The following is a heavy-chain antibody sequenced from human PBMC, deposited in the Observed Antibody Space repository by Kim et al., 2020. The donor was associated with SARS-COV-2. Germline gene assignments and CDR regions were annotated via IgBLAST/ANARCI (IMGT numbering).Heavy chain of an antibody. CDR3: ARDRTVTTFYYYYGMDV. D-gene: IGHD4-17*01. Sequence: LTSRVTISVDPSKNQFSLKLSSVTAADTAVYYCARDRTVTTFYYYYGMDVWGQGTTVTVSS. J-gene: IGHJ6*02. V-gene: IGHV4-34*01.